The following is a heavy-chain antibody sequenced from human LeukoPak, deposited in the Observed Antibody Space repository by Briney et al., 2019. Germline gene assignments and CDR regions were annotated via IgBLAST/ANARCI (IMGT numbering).Heavy chain of an antibody. D-gene: IGHD3-3*01. CDR1: GGTFSSYA. CDR2: INPNSGGT. CDR3: ARLSITIFEERAAFDI. J-gene: IGHJ3*02. V-gene: IGHV1-2*02. Sequence: ASVKVSCKASGGTFSSYAISWVRQAPGQGLEWMGWINPNSGGTNYAQKFQRRVTMTRDTSISTAYMELSRLRSDDTAVYYCARLSITIFEERAAFDIWGQGTMVTVSS.